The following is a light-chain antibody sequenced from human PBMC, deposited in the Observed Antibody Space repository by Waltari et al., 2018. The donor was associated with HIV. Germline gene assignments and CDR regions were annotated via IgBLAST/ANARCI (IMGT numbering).Light chain of an antibody. CDR2: KAS. J-gene: IGKJ1*01. V-gene: IGKV1-5*03. CDR3: QHYNGYSQT. Sequence: DIQMTQSPSTLSASVGDRVTITCRASQSISSWLAWYQQKPGKAPKLLIYKASSLESGVPSSFSGSGYGTEFTLTISSLQADDFATYYCQHYNGYSQTFGQGTKVEIK. CDR1: QSISSW.